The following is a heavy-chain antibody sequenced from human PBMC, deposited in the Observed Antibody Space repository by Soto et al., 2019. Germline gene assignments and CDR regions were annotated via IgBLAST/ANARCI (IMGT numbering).Heavy chain of an antibody. CDR1: GGSFSGYY. CDR3: ARMREYCSSTSCYGMFDY. J-gene: IGHJ4*02. CDR2: INHSGSI. D-gene: IGHD2-2*01. V-gene: IGHV4-34*01. Sequence: QVQLQQWGAGLLKPSETLSLTCAVYGGSFSGYYWSWIRQPPGKGLEWIGEINHSGSINYNPSLKSRVTISGDTSKNQFSLKLSSVTAADTAVYYCARMREYCSSTSCYGMFDYWGQGTLVTVSS.